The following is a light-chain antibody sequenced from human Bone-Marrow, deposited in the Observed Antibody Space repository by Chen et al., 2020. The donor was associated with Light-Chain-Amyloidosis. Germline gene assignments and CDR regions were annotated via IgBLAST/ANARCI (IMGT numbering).Light chain of an antibody. CDR3: SSYTIADTFV. J-gene: IGLJ1*01. CDR1: SIDVGGDNH. V-gene: IGLV2-14*01. Sequence: QSALTQPASVSRSPGQSLTISCTGTSIDVGGDNHVSWYQQHPDKAPNLMIYEVTNRPSWVPDRFSGSKSDYTGALTISGLQTEDEADYVCSSYTIADTFVVGSGTKVTVL. CDR2: EVT.